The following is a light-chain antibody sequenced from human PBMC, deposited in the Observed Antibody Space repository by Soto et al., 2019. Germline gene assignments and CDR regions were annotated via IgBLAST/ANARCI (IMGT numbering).Light chain of an antibody. CDR2: AAS. V-gene: IGKV1-39*01. CDR1: QTISGY. CDR3: QQLFIYPPT. J-gene: IGKJ3*01. Sequence: DIQMTQSPSSLSASVGDRVTITCRASQTISGYLNWYQQKPGKAPELLIYAASYLGNGVPSRFSGSGSGTHFTLTVSSLQPEDFATYYCQQLFIYPPTFGPGTKVDI.